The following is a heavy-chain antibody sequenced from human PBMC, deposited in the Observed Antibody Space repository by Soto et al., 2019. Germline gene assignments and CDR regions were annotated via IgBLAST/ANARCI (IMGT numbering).Heavy chain of an antibody. J-gene: IGHJ4*02. CDR2: IYWDDDK. CDR3: AHSLKADYGDYAPFDY. CDR1: GFSLSTSGVG. Sequence: QITLKESGPTLVKPTQTLTLTCTFSGFSLSTSGVGVGWIRQPPGKALEWLALIYWDDDKRYSPSLKSRLTTPTDPPNNQVVLTLTHMDPVDTATYYCAHSLKADYGDYAPFDYWGQGTLVTVSS. V-gene: IGHV2-5*02. D-gene: IGHD4-17*01.